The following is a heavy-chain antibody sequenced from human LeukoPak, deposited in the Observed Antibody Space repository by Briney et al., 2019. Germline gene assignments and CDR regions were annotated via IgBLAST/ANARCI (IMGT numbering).Heavy chain of an antibody. J-gene: IGHJ4*02. CDR3: AKGYCSSTSCYTDY. D-gene: IGHD2-2*02. CDR2: ISWNSGSI. V-gene: IGHV3-9*03. CDR1: GFTFDDYA. Sequence: GGSLRLSCAASGFTFDDYAMHWVRQAPRKGLEWVSGISWNSGSIGYADSVKGRFTISRDNAKNSLYLQMNSLRAEDMALYYCAKGYCSSTSCYTDYWGQGTLVTVSS.